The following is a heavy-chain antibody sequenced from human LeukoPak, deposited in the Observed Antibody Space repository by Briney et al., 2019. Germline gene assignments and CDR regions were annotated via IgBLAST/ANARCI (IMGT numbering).Heavy chain of an antibody. V-gene: IGHV4-39*02. Sequence: GSLRLSCAASGFTFSSYSMNWVRQPPGKGLEWIGSIYYSGRTSYNPSLKSRVTISVDTSKNQFSLKLSSVTAADTAVYYCAREDSSSHYYYYYYYMDVWGKGTTVTVSS. CDR3: AREDSSSHYYYYYYYMDV. CDR2: IYYSGRT. J-gene: IGHJ6*03. CDR1: GFTFSSYSMN. D-gene: IGHD6-6*01.